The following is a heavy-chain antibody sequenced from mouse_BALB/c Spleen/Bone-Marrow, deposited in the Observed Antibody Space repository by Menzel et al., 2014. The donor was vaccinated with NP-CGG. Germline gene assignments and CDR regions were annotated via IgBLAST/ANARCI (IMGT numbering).Heavy chain of an antibody. CDR1: GFSLTSYG. CDR2: IWSGGST. J-gene: IGHJ3*01. Sequence: VQLQQSGPGLVQPSQSLSITCTVSGFSLTSYGLHWVRQSPGKGLEWLGGIWSGGSTDYNAAFISRLSISKDNSKSQVFFKMNSLQANDTVIYYCARGLYYDYEFAYWGQGTLVTVSA. CDR3: ARGLYYDYEFAY. D-gene: IGHD2-4*01. V-gene: IGHV2-2*02.